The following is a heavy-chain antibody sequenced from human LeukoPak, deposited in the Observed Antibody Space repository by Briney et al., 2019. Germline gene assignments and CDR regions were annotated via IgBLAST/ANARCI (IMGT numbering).Heavy chain of an antibody. D-gene: IGHD3-22*01. Sequence: ASVKVSCKASGYTFTSYGISWVRQAPGQGLEWMGWISAYNGNTNYAQKLQGRVTMTTDTSTSTAYMELRSLRSDDTAVYYCARDLAPDLAGSGSSSVDVWGKGTTVTVSS. CDR3: ARDLAPDLAGSGSSSVDV. V-gene: IGHV1-18*01. CDR1: GYTFTSYG. J-gene: IGHJ6*04. CDR2: ISAYNGNT.